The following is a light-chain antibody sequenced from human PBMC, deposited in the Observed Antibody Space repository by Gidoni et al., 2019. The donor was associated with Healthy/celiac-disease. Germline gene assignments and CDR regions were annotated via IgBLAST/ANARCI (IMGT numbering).Light chain of an antibody. Sequence: EIVMTQSPATLSVSPGERATLSCRASQSVSSNLAWYQQKPGQAHRLLIYGASTRATGIPARFSCSGSGTEFTLTISSLQSEDFAVYYCQQYNNWPPAFGGGTKVEIK. CDR2: GAS. CDR3: QQYNNWPPA. V-gene: IGKV3-15*01. CDR1: QSVSSN. J-gene: IGKJ4*01.